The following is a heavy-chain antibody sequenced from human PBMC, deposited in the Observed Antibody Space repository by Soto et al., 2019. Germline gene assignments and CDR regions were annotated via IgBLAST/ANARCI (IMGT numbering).Heavy chain of an antibody. V-gene: IGHV3-30*18. D-gene: IGHD1-1*01. CDR3: AKEGPITNWYFDY. CDR2: ISYDGKVA. Sequence: QVQLVESGGGVVQPGRSLRLSCAASGFTFSSYGMHWVRQAPGKGLEWVTVISYDGKVAYYADSVKGRFTISRDNSKKTLELQMNSLRTEYTAMYYCAKEGPITNWYFDYWGQGTLVTVSS. J-gene: IGHJ4*02. CDR1: GFTFSSYG.